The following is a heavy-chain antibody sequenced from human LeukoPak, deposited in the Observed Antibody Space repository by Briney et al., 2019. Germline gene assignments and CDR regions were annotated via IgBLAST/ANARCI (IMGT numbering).Heavy chain of an antibody. Sequence: GGSLRLSCTVAGFTVSSNYMSWVRQAPGKGPEWVAHINSADSVEYYTDSVRGRFTMSRDNAKDLLYLQMNSLRDEDTAVYYCARDTVNGPFVISLDLWGQGVLVTVSS. CDR3: ARDTVNGPFVISLDL. CDR1: GFTVSSNY. V-gene: IGHV3-11*04. D-gene: IGHD2-8*01. CDR2: INSADSVE. J-gene: IGHJ5*02.